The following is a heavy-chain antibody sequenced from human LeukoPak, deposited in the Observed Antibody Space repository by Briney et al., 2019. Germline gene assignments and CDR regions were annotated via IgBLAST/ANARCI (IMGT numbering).Heavy chain of an antibody. CDR3: ARDGTSTDDY. J-gene: IGHJ4*02. Sequence: ASVKVSCKTSGYTFSNFGINWVRQAPGQGLEWMGWISGNNDSPNYGQKFQGRFTVTTDSSTSTAYMELRNLRFDDTAVYYCARDGTSTDDYWGQGTLDTVSS. CDR1: GYTFSNFG. D-gene: IGHD2-2*01. V-gene: IGHV1-18*01. CDR2: ISGNNDSP.